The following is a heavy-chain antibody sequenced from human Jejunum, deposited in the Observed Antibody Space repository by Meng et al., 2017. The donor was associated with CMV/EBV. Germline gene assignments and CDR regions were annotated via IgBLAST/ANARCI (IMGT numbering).Heavy chain of an antibody. CDR1: GFTFRSYP. V-gene: IGHV3-23*03. CDR2: IYSGDSGT. J-gene: IGHJ4*02. Sequence: SLKISGVASGFTFRSYPMSWVRQAPGKGLEWVSLIYSGDSGTYYADSVKGRFTISRDNSKNTLYLQMNNLRAEDTAVYYCAKTWDYWGQGTLVTVSS. CDR3: AKTWDY.